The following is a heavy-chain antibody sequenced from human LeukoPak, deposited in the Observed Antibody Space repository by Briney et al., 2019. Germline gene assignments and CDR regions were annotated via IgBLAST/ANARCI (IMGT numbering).Heavy chain of an antibody. CDR3: AKALGGYDFDY. CDR2: LSGSGGST. Sequence: GGSLRLSCAASGFTFRSHGMSWVRQAPGKGLEWVSSLSGSGGSTYYADSVKGRFTISRDNSKNTLFLHMNSLRAEDTAVYYCAKALGGYDFDYWGQGTLVTVSS. CDR1: GFTFRSHG. J-gene: IGHJ4*02. D-gene: IGHD3-16*01. V-gene: IGHV3-23*01.